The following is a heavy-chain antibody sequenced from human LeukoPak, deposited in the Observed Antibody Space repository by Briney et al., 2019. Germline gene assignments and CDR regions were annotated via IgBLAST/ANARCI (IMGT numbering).Heavy chain of an antibody. Sequence: GGSLRLSCAASGFTFSSYGMHWVRQAPGKGLEWVAVISYDGSDKYYVDSVKGRFTISRDNSKNTLYLQMNSLRAEDTAVYYCAKVSGDIVVVLSLWAFDYWGQGTLVTVSS. CDR3: AKVSGDIVVVLSLWAFDY. CDR2: ISYDGSDK. V-gene: IGHV3-30*18. CDR1: GFTFSSYG. J-gene: IGHJ4*02. D-gene: IGHD2-2*01.